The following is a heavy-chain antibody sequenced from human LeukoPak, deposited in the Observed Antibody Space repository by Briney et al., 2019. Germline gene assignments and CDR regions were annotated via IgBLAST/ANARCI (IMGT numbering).Heavy chain of an antibody. CDR3: ARDTGLEVRGVITYYYYYGMDV. D-gene: IGHD3-10*01. CDR1: GFTFSSYS. Sequence: PGGSLRLSCAASGFTFSSYSMSWVRQAPGKGLEWVSSISSSSSYIYYADSVKGRFTISRDNAKNSLYLQMNSLRAEDTAVYYCARDTGLEVRGVITYYYYYGMDVWGKGTTVTVSS. V-gene: IGHV3-21*01. J-gene: IGHJ6*04. CDR2: ISSSSSYI.